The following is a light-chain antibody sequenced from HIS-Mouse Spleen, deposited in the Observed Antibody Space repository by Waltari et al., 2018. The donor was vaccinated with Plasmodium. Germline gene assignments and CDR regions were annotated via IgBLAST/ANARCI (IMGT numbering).Light chain of an antibody. J-gene: IGKJ1*01. Sequence: DIQMTQSPSTLSASVGDRVTITCRASQSISSWLAWYQQKPGKAPKLLYYKASSLESGVPSRCSGSGSGTEFTLTISSLQPDDFATYYCQQYNSYWTFGQGTKVEIK. V-gene: IGKV1-5*03. CDR1: QSISSW. CDR3: QQYNSYWT. CDR2: KAS.